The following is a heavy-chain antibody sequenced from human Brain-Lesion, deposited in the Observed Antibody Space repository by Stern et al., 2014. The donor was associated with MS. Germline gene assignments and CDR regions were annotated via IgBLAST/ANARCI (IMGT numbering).Heavy chain of an antibody. D-gene: IGHD4-23*01. J-gene: IGHJ5*02. CDR3: AREHHGGNFAS. V-gene: IGHV1-69*01. Sequence: QVQLVESGAEVRQPGSSVKVSCKASGATFSTNGIPWLRQAPGQGPEWMAAIVPIFGLANYADKLRGRLTITADESASTAYMELRSLRSEDTAVYYCAREHHGGNFASWGQGTLVTVSS. CDR2: IVPIFGLA. CDR1: GATFSTNG.